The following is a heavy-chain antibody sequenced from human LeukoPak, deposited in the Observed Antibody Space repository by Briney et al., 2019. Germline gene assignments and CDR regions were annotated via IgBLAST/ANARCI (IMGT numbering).Heavy chain of an antibody. D-gene: IGHD2-2*01. CDR2: IYTSGST. CDR3: ARDRSSSWPYYYGMDV. J-gene: IGHJ6*02. V-gene: IGHV4-4*07. CDR1: GGSISSYY. Sequence: PSETLSLTCTVSGGSISSYYWSWIRQPAGKGLEWIGRIYTSGSTNYNPSLKSRVTMSVDTSKNQFSLKLSSVTAADTAVYYCARDRSSSWPYYYGMDVWGQGTTVTVSS.